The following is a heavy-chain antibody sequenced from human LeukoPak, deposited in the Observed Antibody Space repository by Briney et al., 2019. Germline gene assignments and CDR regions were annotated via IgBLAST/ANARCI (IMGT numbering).Heavy chain of an antibody. Sequence: PSQTLSLTCTVSGGSISSGGYHWSWIRQHPGKGLEWIGYIYYSGSTYYNPSLKSRVTISVDTSKNQFSLKLSSVTAADTAVYYCARFTIAARTDFDYWGQGTLVTVST. CDR1: GGSISSGGYH. V-gene: IGHV4-31*03. D-gene: IGHD6-6*01. J-gene: IGHJ4*02. CDR2: IYYSGST. CDR3: ARFTIAARTDFDY.